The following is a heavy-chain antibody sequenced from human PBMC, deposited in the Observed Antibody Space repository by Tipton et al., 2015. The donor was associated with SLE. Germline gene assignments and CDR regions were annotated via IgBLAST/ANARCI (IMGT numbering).Heavy chain of an antibody. CDR3: ARGSRLLRPYAFDI. V-gene: IGHV4-59*12. CDR1: GGSISSYY. J-gene: IGHJ3*02. Sequence: TLSLTCTVSGGSISSYYWSWIRQPPGKGLEWIGYIYYSGSTNYNPSLKSRVTISVDTSKNQFSLKLSSVTAADTAVYYCARGSRLLRPYAFDIWGQGTMVTVSS. CDR2: IYYSGST. D-gene: IGHD1-26*01.